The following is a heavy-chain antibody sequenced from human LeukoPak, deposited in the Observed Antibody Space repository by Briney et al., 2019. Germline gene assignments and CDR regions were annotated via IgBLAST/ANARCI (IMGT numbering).Heavy chain of an antibody. D-gene: IGHD6-13*01. V-gene: IGHV3-7*01. CDR2: IKQDGSEK. J-gene: IGHJ4*02. CDR3: ARGVLREQQLGLDY. CDR1: GFTFSSYW. Sequence: GGSLRLSCAASGFTFSSYWMSWVRQAPGKGLEWVANIKQDGSEKYYVDSVKGRFTISRDNAKNSLYLQMNSLRAEDTAVYYCARGVLREQQLGLDYWGQGTLVTVSS.